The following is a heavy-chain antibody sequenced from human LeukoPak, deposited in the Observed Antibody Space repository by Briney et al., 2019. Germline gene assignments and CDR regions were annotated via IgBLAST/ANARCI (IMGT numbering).Heavy chain of an antibody. CDR2: ISSSGSTI. CDR1: GFTFSSYE. J-gene: IGHJ3*02. Sequence: PGGSLRLSCAASGFTFSSYEMNWVRQAPGKGLEWVSYISSSGSTIYYADSVKGRFTISRDNAKNSLYLQMNSLRAEDTAVYYCARDLQGGSGTSWDAFDIWGQGTMVTVSS. CDR3: ARDLQGGSGTSWDAFDI. D-gene: IGHD6-13*01. V-gene: IGHV3-48*03.